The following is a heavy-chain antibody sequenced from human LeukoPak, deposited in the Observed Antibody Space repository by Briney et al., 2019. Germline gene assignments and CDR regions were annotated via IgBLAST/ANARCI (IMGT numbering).Heavy chain of an antibody. J-gene: IGHJ4*02. CDR1: GGSISSYY. CDR2: IYYSGST. Sequence: PSETPSLTCTVSGGSISSYYWSWIRQPPGKGLEWIGYIYYSGSTNYNPSLKSRVTISVDTSKNQFSLKLSSVTAADTAVYYCARSVSAYYYGSGSYLSIDYWGQGTLVTVSS. V-gene: IGHV4-59*01. CDR3: ARSVSAYYYGSGSYLSIDY. D-gene: IGHD3-10*01.